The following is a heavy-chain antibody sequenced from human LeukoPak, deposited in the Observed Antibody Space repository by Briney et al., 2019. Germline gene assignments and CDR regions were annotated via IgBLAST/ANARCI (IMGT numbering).Heavy chain of an antibody. CDR3: ARDPQAVAGRRSYYYYYMDV. CDR1: GGSISSYY. CDR2: IYTSGGT. J-gene: IGHJ6*03. D-gene: IGHD6-19*01. V-gene: IGHV4-4*07. Sequence: PSETLSLTCTVSGGSISSYYWSWIRQPAGKGLEWIGRIYTSGGTNYYPSLKSRVTMSVDKSKNQFSLKLSSVTAADTAVYYCARDPQAVAGRRSYYYYYMDVWGKGTTVTVS.